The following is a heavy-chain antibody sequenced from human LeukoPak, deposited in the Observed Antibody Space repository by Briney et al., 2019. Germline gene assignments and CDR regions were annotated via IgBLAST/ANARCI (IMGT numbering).Heavy chain of an antibody. J-gene: IGHJ4*02. CDR3: ATGQIDCSGGSCYSSTDY. V-gene: IGHV1-24*01. CDR1: GYTLTELS. CDR2: FDPEDGET. Sequence: ASVKVSCKVSGYTLTELSMHWVRQAPGKGLEWTGGFDPEDGETIYAQKFQGRVTMTEDTSTDTAYMQLSSLRSEDTAVYYCATGQIDCSGGSCYSSTDYWGQGTLVTVSS. D-gene: IGHD2-15*01.